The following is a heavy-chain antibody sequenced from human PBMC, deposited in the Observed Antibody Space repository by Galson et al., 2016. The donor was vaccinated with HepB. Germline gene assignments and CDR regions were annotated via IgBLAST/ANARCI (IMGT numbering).Heavy chain of an antibody. V-gene: IGHV3-30*02. D-gene: IGHD3-10*01. Sequence: SLRLSCATAGFTFISSGTHWVRQAPGTGLEWATFIPYAGINAYYADSVKGRFTVTRDNSKNTLYLQMNSLRPEDTAVYYCAKGGPNYYGSGSYSQLEFWGQGTLVTVSS. CDR3: AKGGPNYYGSGSYSQLEF. CDR1: GFTFISSG. J-gene: IGHJ4*02. CDR2: IPYAGINA.